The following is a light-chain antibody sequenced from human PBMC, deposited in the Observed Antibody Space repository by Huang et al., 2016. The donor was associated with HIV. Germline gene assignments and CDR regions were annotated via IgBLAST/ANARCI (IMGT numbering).Light chain of an antibody. Sequence: EIVLTQSPATLSLSPGERATLSCRASQTVSSYLAWYQQNPGQAPRLLIYDASNRATGIPARFSGSGSGTDFTLTISSLEPEDFAVYYCQLRSTWPGDTFGGGTKVEIK. CDR1: QTVSSY. CDR2: DAS. V-gene: IGKV3-11*01. J-gene: IGKJ4*01. CDR3: QLRSTWPGDT.